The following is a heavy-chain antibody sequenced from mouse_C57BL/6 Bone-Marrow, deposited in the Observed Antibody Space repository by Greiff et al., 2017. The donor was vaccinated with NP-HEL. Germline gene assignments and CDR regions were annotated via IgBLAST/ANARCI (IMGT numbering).Heavy chain of an antibody. CDR3: ASPRYYGGYYYYAYDF. Sequence: VKLQQPGAELVKPGASVKLSCKASGYTFPSYWMRWVKQRPGRGLEWIGRIDPTSGGTKYNEKFKSKATLTADKPSSTAYMELSSLTSEDSAVFYSASPRYYGGYYYYAYDFGYQGTAITVTA. D-gene: IGHD1-1*01. CDR1: GYTFPSYW. V-gene: IGHV1-72*01. J-gene: IGHJ4*01. CDR2: IDPTSGGT.